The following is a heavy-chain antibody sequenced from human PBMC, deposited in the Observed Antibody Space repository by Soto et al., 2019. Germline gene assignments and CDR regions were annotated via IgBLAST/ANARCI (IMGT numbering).Heavy chain of an antibody. D-gene: IGHD2-2*01. CDR1: GGSFSGYY. CDR2: INYTGGT. V-gene: IGHV4-34*01. J-gene: IGHJ5*02. CDR3: ARIRYQLPSSVVWFDP. Sequence: SETLSLTCEVYGGSFSGYYWSLIRQPPGKGLEWLGEINYTGGTNYNPSLKSRITISVDTSNNQFSLRLNSVTAADTAVYYCARIRYQLPSSVVWFDPWRQGAPVTLSS.